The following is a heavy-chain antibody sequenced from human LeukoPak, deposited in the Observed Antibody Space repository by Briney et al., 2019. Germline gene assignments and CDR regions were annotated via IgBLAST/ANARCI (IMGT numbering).Heavy chain of an antibody. D-gene: IGHD3-22*01. J-gene: IGHJ4*02. CDR1: GGSFGNYY. CDR3: ARSDSSGYLVNY. V-gene: IGHV4-34*01. CDR2: VNHSGGT. Sequence: PSETLSLTCAVYGGSFGNYYWGWIRQPPGKGLEWIGEVNHSGGTTYNPSLTTRVTILLDTSKNQFSLKLSSVTAADTAVYYCARSDSSGYLVNYWGQGTLVTVSS.